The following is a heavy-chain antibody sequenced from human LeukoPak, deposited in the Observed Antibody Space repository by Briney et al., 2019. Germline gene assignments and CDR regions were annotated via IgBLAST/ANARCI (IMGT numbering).Heavy chain of an antibody. CDR3: ARALYADSGWYFAL. D-gene: IGHD2-8*01. V-gene: IGHV3-23*01. J-gene: IGHJ2*01. Sequence: GGSLRLSCAASGFTFVDYAIAWVRQAPGKGPAWVSGISGSGRAAYYADSARGRFTISRDNSKNTVYLQMNSLRADDTSVYYCARALYADSGWYFALWGRGTLVTVSS. CDR2: ISGSGRAA. CDR1: GFTFVDYA.